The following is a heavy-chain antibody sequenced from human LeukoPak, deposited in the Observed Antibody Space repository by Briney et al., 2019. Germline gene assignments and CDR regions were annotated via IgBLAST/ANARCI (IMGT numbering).Heavy chain of an antibody. J-gene: IGHJ4*02. CDR1: GFTVSSNY. CDR2: IYSGGST. V-gene: IGHV3-53*01. CDR3: GAAMVRGVISY. D-gene: IGHD3-10*01. Sequence: GGSLRLSCAASGFTVSSNYMSWVRQAPGKGLEWVSVIYSGGSTYYADSVKGRFTISRDNSKNTLYLQMNSLRAEDTAVYYRGAAMVRGVISYWGQGTLVTVSS.